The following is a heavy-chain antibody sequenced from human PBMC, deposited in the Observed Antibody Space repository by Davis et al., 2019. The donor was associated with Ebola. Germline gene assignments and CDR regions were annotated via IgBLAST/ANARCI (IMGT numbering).Heavy chain of an antibody. V-gene: IGHV4-59*01. D-gene: IGHD6-13*01. CDR1: GFTFTHYD. Sequence: ESLKISCVVSGFTFTHYDMSWVRQPPGKGLEWIGYIYYSGSTNYNPSLKSRVTISVDTSKNQFSLKLSSVTAADTAVYYCARDGVAAAGAFDYWGQGTLVTVSS. CDR2: IYYSGST. CDR3: ARDGVAAAGAFDY. J-gene: IGHJ4*02.